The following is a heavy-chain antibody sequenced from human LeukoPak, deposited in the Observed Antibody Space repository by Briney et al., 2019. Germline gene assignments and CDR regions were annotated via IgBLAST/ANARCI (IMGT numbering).Heavy chain of an antibody. V-gene: IGHV4-39*01. CDR2: IHYSGST. J-gene: IGHJ5*02. CDR1: GGSISSSSYY. CDR3: ATHFMAGRYSTGLNWFDP. Sequence: SETLSLTCTVSGGSISSSSYYWGWIRQPPGTGLEWIGSIHYSGSTYYNPSLKSRVTISVDTSKNQFSLKLSSVTAADTAVYDCATHFMAGRYSTGLNWFDPWGQGTLVTVSS. D-gene: IGHD3-10*01.